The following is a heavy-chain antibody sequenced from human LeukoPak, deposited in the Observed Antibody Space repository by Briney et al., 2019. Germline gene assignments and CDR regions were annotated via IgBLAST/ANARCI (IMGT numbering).Heavy chain of an antibody. J-gene: IGHJ4*02. CDR1: GFTFSSYA. V-gene: IGHV3-23*01. CDR2: ISGSGGTI. D-gene: IGHD6-19*01. Sequence: GGSLRLSCAASGFTFSSYAMSWVRQAPGKGLEWVSAISGSGGTIYYADSVKGRFTISRDNAKISLYLQMNSLRDEDTAVYYCARVGLAVAGSFDYWGQGTLVTVSS. CDR3: ARVGLAVAGSFDY.